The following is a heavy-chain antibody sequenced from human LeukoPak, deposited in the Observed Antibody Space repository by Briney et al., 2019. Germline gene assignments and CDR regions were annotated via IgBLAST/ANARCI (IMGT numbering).Heavy chain of an antibody. CDR2: IYYSGST. D-gene: IGHD4/OR15-4a*01. CDR1: GDSISTYY. Sequence: PSGTLSLTCIVSGDSISTYYWTWIRQPPGKGLEWIGYIYYSGSTKYNPSLKSRVTMLVDTSNNQFSLRLNSVTAADTAVYYCARGTMAGLDYWGQGTLVTVSS. V-gene: IGHV4-59*01. CDR3: ARGTMAGLDY. J-gene: IGHJ4*02.